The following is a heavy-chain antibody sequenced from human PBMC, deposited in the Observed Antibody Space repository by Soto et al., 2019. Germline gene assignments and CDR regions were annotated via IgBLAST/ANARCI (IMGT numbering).Heavy chain of an antibody. CDR3: ARHDCISSSCYYYYYYGMDV. D-gene: IGHD2-2*01. CDR1: GGTFSSYA. CDR2: IIPIFDTA. Sequence: EASVKVSCKASGGTFSSYAISWVRQAPGQGLEWMGGIIPIFDTANYAQNFQGRVTITADEYASTAYMELSSLRSEDTAVYYCARHDCISSSCYYYYYYGMDVWGQGTTVTVYS. V-gene: IGHV1-69*13. J-gene: IGHJ6*02.